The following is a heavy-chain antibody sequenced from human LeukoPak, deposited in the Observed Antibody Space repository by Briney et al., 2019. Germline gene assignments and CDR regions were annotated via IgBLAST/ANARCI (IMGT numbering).Heavy chain of an antibody. CDR2: ISYSGST. V-gene: IGHV4-39*01. D-gene: IGHD2/OR15-2a*01. J-gene: IGHJ6*03. Sequence: PSETLSLTCSVSGGSISSSSYYWGWIRQPPGKGLEWIGTISYSGSTFYNPSLKSRVTISVDTSKNQFSLKLSSVTAADTAVYYCARSGILRRYYYMDVWGKGTTVTISS. CDR3: ARSGILRRYYYMDV. CDR1: GGSISSSSYY.